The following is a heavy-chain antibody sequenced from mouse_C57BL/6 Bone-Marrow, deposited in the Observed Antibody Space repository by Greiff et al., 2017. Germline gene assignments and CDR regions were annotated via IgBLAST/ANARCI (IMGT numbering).Heavy chain of an antibody. D-gene: IGHD1-1*01. CDR1: GYNFTSYW. CDR2: IYPGSGST. J-gene: IGHJ2*01. V-gene: IGHV1-55*01. Sequence: QVQLQQPGAELVKPGASVKMSCKASGYNFTSYWINWVKQRPGQGLEWIGDIYPGSGSTNSNEKFKSKATLTVDTSSSPADMQLSSLTSADSAVYYCARDYYGSSYEDYCDYWGQGTTLTVSS. CDR3: ARDYYGSSYEDYCDY.